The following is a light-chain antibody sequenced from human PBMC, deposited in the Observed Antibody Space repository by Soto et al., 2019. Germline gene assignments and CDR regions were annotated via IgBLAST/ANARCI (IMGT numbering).Light chain of an antibody. Sequence: QSALTQPASVSGSPGQSITISCTGTNSDVGGYNYVSWYQQHPGKAPKLLIFEVTRRPSGVSNRFSGSKSGNTASLTISGLQADDESDYYCSSYTSVGTYFFGTGTKVTVL. CDR1: NSDVGGYNY. CDR2: EVT. CDR3: SSYTSVGTYF. V-gene: IGLV2-14*01. J-gene: IGLJ1*01.